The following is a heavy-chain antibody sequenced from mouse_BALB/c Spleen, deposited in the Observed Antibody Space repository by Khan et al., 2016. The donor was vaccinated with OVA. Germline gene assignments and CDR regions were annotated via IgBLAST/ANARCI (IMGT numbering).Heavy chain of an antibody. V-gene: IGHV3-8*02. CDR1: GDSITSGY. D-gene: IGHD2-10*01. CDR3: ARSAYRYAFAY. CDR2: MIYSGNT. J-gene: IGHJ3*01. Sequence: EVQLQESGPSLVKPSQTLSLTCSVTGDSITSGYWSWIRKFPGNKLEYMGYMIYSGNTYYNPSLNSRISITRHTSKNQYYLQLNPVTTEDTATYYCARSAYRYAFAYWGQGTLVTVSA.